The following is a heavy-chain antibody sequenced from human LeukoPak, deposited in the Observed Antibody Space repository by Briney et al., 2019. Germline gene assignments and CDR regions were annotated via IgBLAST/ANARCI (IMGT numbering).Heavy chain of an antibody. V-gene: IGHV1-69*06. D-gene: IGHD3-9*01. CDR1: GGTFSSYA. J-gene: IGHJ3*02. CDR3: ARSRGGGRYFDWFGAFDI. CDR2: IIPIFGTA. Sequence: SVKVSCKASGGTFSSYAISWVRQAPGQGLEWMEGIIPIFGTANYAQKFQGRVTITADKSTSTAYMELSSLRSEDTAVYYCARSRGGGRYFDWFGAFDIWGQGTMVTVSS.